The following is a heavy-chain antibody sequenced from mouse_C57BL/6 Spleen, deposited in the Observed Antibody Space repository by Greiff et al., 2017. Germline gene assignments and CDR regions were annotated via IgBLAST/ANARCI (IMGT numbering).Heavy chain of an antibody. J-gene: IGHJ3*01. V-gene: IGHV1-81*01. CDR3: ARDSNSFAY. D-gene: IGHD2-5*01. CDR1: GYTFTSYG. Sequence: VQLQQSGAELARPGASVKLSCKASGYTFTSYGISWVKQRTGQGLEWIGEIYPRSGNTYYNEKFKGKATLTADKSSSTAYMELRSLTSEDSAVYFCARDSNSFAYWGQGTLVTVSA. CDR2: IYPRSGNT.